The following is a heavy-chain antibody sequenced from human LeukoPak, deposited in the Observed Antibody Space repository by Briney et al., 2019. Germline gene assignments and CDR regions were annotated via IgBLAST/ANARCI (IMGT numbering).Heavy chain of an antibody. CDR2: ISSSSSYI. V-gene: IGHV3-21*04. Sequence: GGSLRLSCAASGFTFSSYSMNWVRQAPGKGLEWVSSISSSSSYIYYADSVKGRFTISRDNAKNSLYLQMNSLRAEDTAVYYCARKAGYYYGSGDHWGQGTLVTVSS. J-gene: IGHJ4*02. D-gene: IGHD3-10*01. CDR1: GFTFSSYS. CDR3: ARKAGYYYGSGDH.